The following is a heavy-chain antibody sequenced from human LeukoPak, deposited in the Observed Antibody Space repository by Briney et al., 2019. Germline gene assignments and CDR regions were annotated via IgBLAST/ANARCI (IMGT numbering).Heavy chain of an antibody. J-gene: IGHJ4*02. D-gene: IGHD6-6*01. CDR2: ISYDGSNK. V-gene: IGHV3-30*04. Sequence: GGSLRLSCAASGFTFSSYAMHWVRQAPGKGLEWVAVISYDGSNKYYADSVKGRFTISRDNSKNTLYLQMNSLRAEDTAVYYCAKAAARLKVFDYWGQGTLVTVSS. CDR3: AKAAARLKVFDY. CDR1: GFTFSSYA.